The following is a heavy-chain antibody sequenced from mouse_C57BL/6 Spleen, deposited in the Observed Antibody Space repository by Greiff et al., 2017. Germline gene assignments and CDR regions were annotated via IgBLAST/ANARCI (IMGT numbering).Heavy chain of an antibody. V-gene: IGHV1-54*01. Sequence: QVQLQQSGAELVRPGTSVKVSCKASGYAFTNYLLEWVKQRPGQGLEWIGVINPGSGGTNYNEKFKGKATLTADKSSSTAYMQLSSLTSEDSAVYFCARKSYDYPYYFDYWGQGTTLTVSS. D-gene: IGHD2-4*01. CDR2: INPGSGGT. CDR1: GYAFTNYL. CDR3: ARKSYDYPYYFDY. J-gene: IGHJ2*01.